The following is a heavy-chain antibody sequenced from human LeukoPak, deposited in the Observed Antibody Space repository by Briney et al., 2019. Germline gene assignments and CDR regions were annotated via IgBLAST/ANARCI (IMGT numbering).Heavy chain of an antibody. Sequence: VASVKVSCKASGYTFTSYDINWVRQATGQGLEWMGWMNPNSGNTGYAQKFQGRVTMTRNTSISTAYMELRSLRSDDTAVYYCARGVYYDSSGYPRGDYWGQGTLVTVSS. V-gene: IGHV1-8*01. CDR3: ARGVYYDSSGYPRGDY. CDR2: MNPNSGNT. CDR1: GYTFTSYD. D-gene: IGHD3-22*01. J-gene: IGHJ4*02.